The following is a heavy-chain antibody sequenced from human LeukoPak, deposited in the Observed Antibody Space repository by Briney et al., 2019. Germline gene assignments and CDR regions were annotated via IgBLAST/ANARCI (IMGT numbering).Heavy chain of an antibody. V-gene: IGHV1-18*01. Sequence: ASVKVSCKASGYTFTSYGISWVRQAPGQGLEWMGWISAYNGNTNYAQKLQGRVTMTTDTSTSTVYMELRSLRSDDTAVYYCARVVVVPAAIPAKPWLDTSRYYYYGMDVWGQGTTVTVSS. CDR1: GYTFTSYG. J-gene: IGHJ6*02. D-gene: IGHD2-2*01. CDR3: ARVVVVPAAIPAKPWLDTSRYYYYGMDV. CDR2: ISAYNGNT.